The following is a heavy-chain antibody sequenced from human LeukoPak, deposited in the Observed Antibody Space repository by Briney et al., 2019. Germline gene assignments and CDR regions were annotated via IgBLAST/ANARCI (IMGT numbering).Heavy chain of an antibody. Sequence: GGSLRLSCVVSGFTFSTYWMNWVRQAPGKGLEWVASIKQDGSEKKYVDSVKGRFTISRDNAKNSLYLQMNSLRAEDTAVYYCAKSYNGYESKPDYWGQGTLVTVSS. J-gene: IGHJ4*02. V-gene: IGHV3-7*03. CDR1: GFTFSTYW. CDR3: AKSYNGYESKPDY. CDR2: IKQDGSEK. D-gene: IGHD5-12*01.